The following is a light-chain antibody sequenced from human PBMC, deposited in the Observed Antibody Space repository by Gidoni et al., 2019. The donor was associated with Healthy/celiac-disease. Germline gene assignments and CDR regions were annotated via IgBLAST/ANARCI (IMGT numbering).Light chain of an antibody. J-gene: IGKJ5*01. CDR1: QGISNY. V-gene: IGKV1-27*01. CDR3: QKYNSASSIT. Sequence: DIQMTQSPASLSASVGDRVTITCRASQGISNYLAWYQQKPWKVPKLLIYAASTLQSGVPSRFSGSGSGTDFTLTISSLQPEDVATYYCQKYNSASSITFXQXTRLEIK. CDR2: AAS.